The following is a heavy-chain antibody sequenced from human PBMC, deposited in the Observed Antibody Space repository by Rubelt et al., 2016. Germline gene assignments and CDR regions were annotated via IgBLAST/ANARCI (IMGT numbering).Heavy chain of an antibody. CDR3: AKDPTRGGYYDFWSGAP. Sequence: EVQLVESGGGLVQPGGSLRLSCAASGFTVSSNYMSWVRQAPGKGLEWVSVIYSGGSTYYADSVKGRFTISRHNSKNTLYLRMNSLRAEDTAVYYCAKDPTRGGYYDFWSGAPWGQGTLVTVSS. D-gene: IGHD3-3*01. CDR2: IYSGGST. CDR1: GFTVSSNY. J-gene: IGHJ5*02. V-gene: IGHV3-53*04.